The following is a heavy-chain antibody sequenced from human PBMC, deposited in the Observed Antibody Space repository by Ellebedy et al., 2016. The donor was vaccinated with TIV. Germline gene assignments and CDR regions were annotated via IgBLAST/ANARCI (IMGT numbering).Heavy chain of an antibody. J-gene: IGHJ4*02. V-gene: IGHV3-23*01. D-gene: IGHD2-8*01. Sequence: GESLKISXATSGFNFNTYVMSWARQSPGKGLEWVSTISGSGVTTYYADSVKGRFTISRDNSKDTVYLQMNGLRADDTAVYYCAKDGGLGGFCTNGVCRGGFDYWGQGTLVTVSS. CDR3: AKDGGLGGFCTNGVCRGGFDY. CDR1: GFNFNTYV. CDR2: ISGSGVTT.